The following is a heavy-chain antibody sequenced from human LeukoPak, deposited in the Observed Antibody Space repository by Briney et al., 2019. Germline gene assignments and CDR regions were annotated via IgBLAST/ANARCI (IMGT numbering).Heavy chain of an antibody. J-gene: IGHJ4*02. V-gene: IGHV1-24*01. CDR2: FDPEDGET. CDR1: GYTLTELS. CDR3: ATFELAYCGGDCYSV. D-gene: IGHD2-21*02. Sequence: ASVKVSCKVSGYTLTELSMHWVRQAPGKGLEWMGGFDPEDGETIYAQKFQGRVTMTEDTSTDTAYTELSSLRSEDTAVYYCATFELAYCGGDCYSVWGQGTLVTVSS.